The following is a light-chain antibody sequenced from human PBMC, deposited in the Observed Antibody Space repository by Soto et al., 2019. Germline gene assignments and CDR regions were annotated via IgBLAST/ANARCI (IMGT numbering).Light chain of an antibody. J-gene: IGKJ4*01. V-gene: IGKV3-20*01. CDR1: QSVSSSY. Sequence: EIVLTQSPGTLSLSPGERATLSCRASQSVSSSYLAWYQQKPGQAPRLLIYGESSRATGIPDRFSGSGSGTDFTLTIIRLEPEDFAVYYCQQYGSSPNTFGGGTKVDIK. CDR3: QQYGSSPNT. CDR2: GES.